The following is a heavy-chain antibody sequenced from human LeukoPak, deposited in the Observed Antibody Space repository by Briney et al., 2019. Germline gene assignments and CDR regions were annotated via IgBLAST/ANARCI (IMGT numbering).Heavy chain of an antibody. CDR3: ANVGLALGDAFDI. CDR2: ISGSGGST. CDR1: GFPFTLYN. D-gene: IGHD3-16*01. Sequence: GGSLRLSCEVSGFPFTLYNMNWVRQAPGKGLEWVSAISGSGGSTYYADSVKGRFTISRDNSKNTLYLQMNSLRAEDTALYYCANVGLALGDAFDIWGQGTMVTVSS. J-gene: IGHJ3*02. V-gene: IGHV3-23*01.